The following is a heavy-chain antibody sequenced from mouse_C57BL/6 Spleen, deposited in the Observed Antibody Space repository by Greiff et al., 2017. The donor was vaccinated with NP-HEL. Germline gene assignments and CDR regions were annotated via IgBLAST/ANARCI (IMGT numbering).Heavy chain of an antibody. V-gene: IGHV1-62-2*01. CDR2: LYPGSDSI. J-gene: IGHJ4*01. CDR3: TRHDEFYYAMDY. Sequence: QVQLQQSGAELVKPGASVKLSCKASGYTFTEYTIHWVKQRPGQGLEWIGWLYPGSDSIKYNEKFKDKATLTADKSSSTVYMELSSLTSADSAVYFCTRHDEFYYAMDYWGQGTSVTVSS. CDR1: GYTFTEYT.